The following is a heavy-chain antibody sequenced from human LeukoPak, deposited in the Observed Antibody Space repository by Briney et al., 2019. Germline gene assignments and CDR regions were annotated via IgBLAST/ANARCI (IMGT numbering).Heavy chain of an antibody. J-gene: IGHJ6*02. CDR2: IYSGGTT. V-gene: IGHV3-53*01. CDR3: ARDSRAAVRDYYGMDV. CDR1: GFTVSRNY. Sequence: GGSLRLSCAASGFTVSRNYMSWVRQAPGKGLEWASVIYSGGTTYYADSVKGRFTISRDNSKNTLYLQMNSLRAEDAAVYYCARDSRAAVRDYYGMDVWGQGTTVTVSS. D-gene: IGHD2-15*01.